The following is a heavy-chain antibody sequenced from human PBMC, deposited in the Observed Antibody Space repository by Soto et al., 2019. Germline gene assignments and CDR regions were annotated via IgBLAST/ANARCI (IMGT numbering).Heavy chain of an antibody. CDR1: GGSISSYY. D-gene: IGHD2-15*01. J-gene: IGHJ4*02. CDR2: IYYSGST. V-gene: IGHV4-59*01. Sequence: SETLSLTCTVSGGSISSYYWSWIRQPPGKGLEWIGYIYYSGSTNYNPSLKSRVTISVDTSKNQFSLKLSSVTAADTAVYYCARGSFPSPSATVVTPFDYWGQGTLVTVSS. CDR3: ARGSFPSPSATVVTPFDY.